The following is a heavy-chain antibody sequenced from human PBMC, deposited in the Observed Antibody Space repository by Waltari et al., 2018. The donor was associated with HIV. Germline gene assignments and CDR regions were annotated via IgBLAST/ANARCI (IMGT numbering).Heavy chain of an antibody. CDR3: ANTPPIAGPGWYFDL. J-gene: IGHJ2*01. Sequence: QVQLQESGPGLVKPSGTLSLTCAVSGCSISSSNWWSWVRQPPGKGLEWIGEIYHSGSTNYNPSLKRRVTISVDKAKNQFSLKLSSVTAADTAVYYCANTPPIAGPGWYFDLWGRGTLVTVSS. D-gene: IGHD6-19*01. CDR2: IYHSGST. CDR1: GCSISSSNW. V-gene: IGHV4-4*02.